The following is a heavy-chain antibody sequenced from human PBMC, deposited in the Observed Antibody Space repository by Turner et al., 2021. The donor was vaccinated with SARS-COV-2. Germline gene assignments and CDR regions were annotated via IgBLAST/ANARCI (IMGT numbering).Heavy chain of an antibody. J-gene: IGHJ4*02. Sequence: VQLVESGGGLVQPGGSVRLSCAASGFTFSSYGMNWVRQAPGKGLGWDSYISSGSTYKHYADLVRGRFTITRDNAKNSVYLQMDSLRAEDTAMYFCAKDFWAATDWGQGTLVTVSS. D-gene: IGHD3-3*01. CDR3: AKDFWAATD. CDR2: ISSGSTYK. CDR1: GFTFSSYG. V-gene: IGHV3-21*01.